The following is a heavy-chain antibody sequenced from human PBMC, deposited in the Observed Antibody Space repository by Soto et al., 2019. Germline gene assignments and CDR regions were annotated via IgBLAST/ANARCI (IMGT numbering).Heavy chain of an antibody. CDR1: GGCISSYY. CDR3: ARDKITGLFDY. Sequence: SETLSLTCTVSGGCISSYYCSWIRQPPGKGLEWIGYIYYSGSTNYNPSLKSRVTISVDTSKNQFSLKLTSVTAADTAVYYCARDKITGLFDYWGQGALVNVSS. V-gene: IGHV4-59*12. D-gene: IGHD2-8*02. CDR2: IYYSGST. J-gene: IGHJ4*02.